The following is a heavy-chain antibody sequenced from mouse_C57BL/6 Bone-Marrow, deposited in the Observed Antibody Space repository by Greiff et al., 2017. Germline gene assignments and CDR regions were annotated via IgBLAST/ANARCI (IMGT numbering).Heavy chain of an antibody. Sequence: DVMLVESGGGLVKPGGSLKLSCAASGFTFSDYGMHWVRQAPEKGLEWVAYISSGSSTIYYADTVKGRFTISRDNAKNTLFLQMTSLRSEDTAMYYCARPYYGSSPWWYFDVWGTGTTVTVSS. D-gene: IGHD1-1*01. CDR1: GFTFSDYG. V-gene: IGHV5-17*01. CDR3: ARPYYGSSPWWYFDV. CDR2: ISSGSSTI. J-gene: IGHJ1*03.